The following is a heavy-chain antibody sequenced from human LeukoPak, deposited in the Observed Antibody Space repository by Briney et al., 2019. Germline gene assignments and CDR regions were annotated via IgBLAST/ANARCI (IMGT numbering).Heavy chain of an antibody. CDR3: ARRGYSGSPLDY. CDR1: GFTFSSYA. D-gene: IGHD1-26*01. Sequence: PGGPLRLSCAASGFTFSSYAMSWVRQAPGKGLEWVSAISGSGGSTYYADSVKGRFTISRDNAKNTLYLQMNSLRAEDTAMYYCARRGYSGSPLDYWGQGTLVTVSS. CDR2: ISGSGGST. J-gene: IGHJ4*02. V-gene: IGHV3-23*01.